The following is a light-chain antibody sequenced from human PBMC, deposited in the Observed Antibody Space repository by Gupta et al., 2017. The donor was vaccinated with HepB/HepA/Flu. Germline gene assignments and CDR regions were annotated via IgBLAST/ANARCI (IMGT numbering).Light chain of an antibody. CDR3: QTWDSRADV. CDR2: QDL. Sequence: SYDLTQPPSVSVSPGQTANIACSGDKLGNKYVSWYQQKPGQSPVMVIYQDLKRPSGIPERFSGSNSGSTATLTISGTQPMDEADYYCQTWDSRADVFGGGTKLT. J-gene: IGLJ3*02. V-gene: IGLV3-1*01. CDR1: KLGNKY.